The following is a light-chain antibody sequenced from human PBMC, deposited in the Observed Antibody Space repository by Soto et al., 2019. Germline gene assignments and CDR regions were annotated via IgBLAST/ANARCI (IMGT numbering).Light chain of an antibody. CDR2: AAS. CDR1: QDISSY. J-gene: IGKJ2*01. V-gene: IGKV1-9*01. CDR3: QQLSSLPYT. Sequence: IQLTQSPSSLSAFIGDRVTITCRASQDISSYLAWYQQKPGKAPKVLIFAASTLQTGVPSRFSGSGSGTDFTLTINSLQPEDLATYHCQQLSSLPYTFGQGTRLEIK.